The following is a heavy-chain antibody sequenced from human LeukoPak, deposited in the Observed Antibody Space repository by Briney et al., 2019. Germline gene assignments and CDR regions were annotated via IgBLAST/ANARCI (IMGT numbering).Heavy chain of an antibody. CDR2: ISSSSSYI. CDR3: ARIDLYYYDSSGYYYSY. CDR1: GFTFSSYS. V-gene: IGHV3-21*01. J-gene: IGHJ4*02. D-gene: IGHD3-22*01. Sequence: PGGSLGLSCAASGFTFSSYSMNWVRQAPGKGLEWVSSISSSSSYIYYADSVKGRFTISRDNAKNSLYLQMNSLRAEDTAVYYCARIDLYYYDSSGYYYSYWGQGTLVTVSS.